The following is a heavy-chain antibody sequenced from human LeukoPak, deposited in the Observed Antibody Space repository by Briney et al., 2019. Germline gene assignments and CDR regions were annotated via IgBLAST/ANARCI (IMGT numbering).Heavy chain of an antibody. J-gene: IGHJ3*02. D-gene: IGHD3-10*01. CDR1: GGTFSGYY. V-gene: IGHV4-34*08. Sequence: SETLSLTCAVYGGTFSGYYWSWIRQPPGKGLEWIGEINHSGSTNYNPSLKSRVTISVDTSKNQFSLTLSSVTAADTAVYYCATSNGYGLIDIWGQGTMVTVSS. CDR3: ATSNGYGLIDI. CDR2: INHSGST.